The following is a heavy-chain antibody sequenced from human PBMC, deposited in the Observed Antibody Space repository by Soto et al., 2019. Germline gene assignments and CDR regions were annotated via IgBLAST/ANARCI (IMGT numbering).Heavy chain of an antibody. CDR3: ARHGPGGSYSDY. CDR1: GGSISSSSYY. D-gene: IGHD1-26*01. CDR2: IYYSGST. Sequence: QLQLQESGPGLVKPSETLSLTCTVSGGSISSSSYYWGWIRQPPGKGLEWIGSIYYSGSTCYNPSLKSRVTLSSDASKNQFSLQLSSVTAADTAVYYCARHGPGGSYSDYWGQGTLVTVSS. J-gene: IGHJ4*02. V-gene: IGHV4-39*01.